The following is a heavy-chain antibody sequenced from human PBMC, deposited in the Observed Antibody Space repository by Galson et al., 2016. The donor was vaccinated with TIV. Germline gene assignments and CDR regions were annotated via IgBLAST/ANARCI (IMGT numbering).Heavy chain of an antibody. D-gene: IGHD6-6*01. CDR2: IYWDDSK. CDR1: GFSLTTTEVG. V-gene: IGHV2-5*02. CDR3: ARERAAGRPDAFDF. Sequence: PALVKPTQTLTLTCSFSGFSLTTTEVGVGWIRQPPGKALEWLAIIYWDDSKRYSPSLRSRLTIIKDTSKNQVLLTMTNMDPMDRGTYFCARERAAGRPDAFDFWGQGTVVSVSS. J-gene: IGHJ3*01.